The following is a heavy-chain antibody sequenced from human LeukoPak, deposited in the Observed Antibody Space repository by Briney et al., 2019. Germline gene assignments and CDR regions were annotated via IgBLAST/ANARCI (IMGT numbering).Heavy chain of an antibody. V-gene: IGHV4-38-2*01. J-gene: IGHJ6*03. Sequence: SETLSLTCAVSGYSFSSGYYWSWIRQPPGKGLQWIGSFYHSGRTYYNPSLRSRVTTSVDTSKNQFSLELSSVTAADTAVYYCARQHYYDSSGFYPPATRVYYYYYYMDVCGKGTTVTVSS. CDR1: GYSFSSGYY. CDR3: ARQHYYDSSGFYPPATRVYYYYYYMDV. CDR2: FYHSGRT. D-gene: IGHD3-22*01.